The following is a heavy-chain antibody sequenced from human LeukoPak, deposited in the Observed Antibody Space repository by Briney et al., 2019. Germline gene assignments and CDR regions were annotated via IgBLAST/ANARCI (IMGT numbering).Heavy chain of an antibody. Sequence: GGSLRLSCAASGFIFSSYGMHWVRQAPGKGLEWVAVIWYDGSNKYYADSVKGRFTISRDNSKNTLYLQMNSLRAEDTAVYYCARVSSRDDYIWGSYLDYWGQGTLVTVSS. CDR3: ARVSSRDDYIWGSYLDY. CDR1: GFIFSSYG. V-gene: IGHV3-33*01. J-gene: IGHJ4*02. D-gene: IGHD3-16*02. CDR2: IWYDGSNK.